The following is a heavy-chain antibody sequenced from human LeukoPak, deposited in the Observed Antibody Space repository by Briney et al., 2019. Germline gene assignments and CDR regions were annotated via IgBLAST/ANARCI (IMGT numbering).Heavy chain of an antibody. J-gene: IGHJ3*02. D-gene: IGHD3-22*01. CDR2: INPGGGST. CDR1: GYTFTSYY. V-gene: IGHV1-46*01. CDR3: ARGYTMIVVGPYYLDNAFDI. Sequence: ASVKVSCKASGYTFTSYYMHWVRQAPGQGLEWMGIINPGGGSTSYAQKFQGRVTVTRDTSTSTVYMELSSLRSEDTAVYYCARGYTMIVVGPYYLDNAFDIWGQGTMVTVSS.